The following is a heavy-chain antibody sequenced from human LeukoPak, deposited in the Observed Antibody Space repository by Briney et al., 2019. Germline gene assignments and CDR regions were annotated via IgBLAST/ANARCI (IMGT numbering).Heavy chain of an antibody. Sequence: ASVKVSCKASGYTFTSYYMHWVRRAPGQGLEWMGIINPSGGSTSYARKFQGRVTMTRDTSTSTVYMELSSLRSEDTAVYYCARATKRGYSYGPNDYWGQGTLVTVSS. CDR1: GYTFTSYY. D-gene: IGHD5-18*01. CDR3: ARATKRGYSYGPNDY. V-gene: IGHV1-46*01. CDR2: INPSGGST. J-gene: IGHJ4*02.